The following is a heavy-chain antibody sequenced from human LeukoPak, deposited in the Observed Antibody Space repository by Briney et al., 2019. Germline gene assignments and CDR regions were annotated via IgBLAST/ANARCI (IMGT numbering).Heavy chain of an antibody. CDR2: IYPGGGVI. CDR1: GLTLSDCY. J-gene: IGHJ4*02. CDR3: ARDYHNKGHDY. D-gene: IGHD2/OR15-2a*01. Sequence: GGSLRLSFAASGLTLSDCYMSWIRQAPGKGLECVAYIYPGGGVIYYADSVKGRFTIFRDNTKNSLYLQMSSLRAEDTAIYYCARDYHNKGHDYWGPGTLVTVSS. V-gene: IGHV3-11*01.